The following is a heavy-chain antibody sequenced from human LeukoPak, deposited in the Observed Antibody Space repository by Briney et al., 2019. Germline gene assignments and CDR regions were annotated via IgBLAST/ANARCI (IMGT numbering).Heavy chain of an antibody. Sequence: PGGSLRLSCAASGFTLSNAWMSWVRQAPGKGLEWVANIKQDESEKYYVDSVKGRFTISRDNAKSSLYLQMNSLRAEDTAVYYCARALDSSSSRYQAFEEWGQGTLVTVSS. V-gene: IGHV3-7*01. CDR2: IKQDESEK. CDR1: GFTLSNAW. J-gene: IGHJ4*02. CDR3: ARALDSSSSRYQAFEE. D-gene: IGHD2-2*01.